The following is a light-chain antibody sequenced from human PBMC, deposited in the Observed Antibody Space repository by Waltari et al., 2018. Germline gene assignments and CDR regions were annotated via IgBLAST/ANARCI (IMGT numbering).Light chain of an antibody. CDR2: GAS. CDR1: QSVSSSY. J-gene: IGKJ4*01. Sequence: EIVLTQSPGTLSLSPGERATLSCRASQSVSSSYLAWYQQKPGQAPRLLSHGASRRATGIPDRFSGSGSGTDFTLTISRLEPEDFAVYYCQQYGSSLLTFGGGTKVEIK. V-gene: IGKV3-20*01. CDR3: QQYGSSLLT.